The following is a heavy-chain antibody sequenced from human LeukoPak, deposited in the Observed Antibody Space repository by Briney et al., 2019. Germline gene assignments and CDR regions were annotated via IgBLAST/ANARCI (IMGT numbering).Heavy chain of an antibody. CDR3: ARCGYSYGMDY. J-gene: IGHJ4*02. Sequence: PSETLSLTCAVYGGSISSYYWSWIRQPPGKGLEWIGYIYYSGSTNYNPSLKSRVTISVDTSKNQFSLKLSSVTAADTAVYYCARCGYSYGMDYWGQGTLVTVSS. CDR1: GGSISSYY. CDR2: IYYSGST. V-gene: IGHV4-59*08. D-gene: IGHD5-18*01.